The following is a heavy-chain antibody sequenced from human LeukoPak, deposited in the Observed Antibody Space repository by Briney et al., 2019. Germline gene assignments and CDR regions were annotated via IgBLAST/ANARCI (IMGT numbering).Heavy chain of an antibody. V-gene: IGHV1-18*01. CDR1: GYTFTSYA. D-gene: IGHD1-26*01. CDR2: ISAYNGHT. Sequence: ASVKVSCKTSGYTFTSYAMNWVRQAPGQGLEWLGWISAYNGHTNYAQKFQGRVTMTTDTSTSTAYMELRSLRSDDTAVYYCARGGRWELPRPYAFDIWGQGTIVTVSS. CDR3: ARGGRWELPRPYAFDI. J-gene: IGHJ3*02.